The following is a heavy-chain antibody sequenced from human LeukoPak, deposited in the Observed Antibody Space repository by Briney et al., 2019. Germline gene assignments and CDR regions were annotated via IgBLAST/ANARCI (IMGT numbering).Heavy chain of an antibody. CDR3: ARERDWLSHHFDP. Sequence: GGSLRLSCAASGFTFSSYGMHWVRQAPGKGLEWVAVIWYDGSNKYYADSVKGRFTISRDNTKNTLYLQMNSLRAEDTAVYYCARERDWLSHHFDPWGQGTLVTVSS. V-gene: IGHV3-33*01. J-gene: IGHJ5*02. D-gene: IGHD3/OR15-3a*01. CDR2: IWYDGSNK. CDR1: GFTFSSYG.